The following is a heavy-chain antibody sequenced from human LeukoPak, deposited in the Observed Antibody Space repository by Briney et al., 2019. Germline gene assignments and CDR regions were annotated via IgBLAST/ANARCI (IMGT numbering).Heavy chain of an antibody. D-gene: IGHD3-9*01. CDR3: ARDRELRYFDWLPKYYYGMDV. J-gene: IGHJ6*02. CDR2: ISAYNGNT. Sequence: ASVKVSCKASGYTFTSYGISWVRQAPGQGLEWMGWISAYNGNTNYAQKLQGRVTMTTDTSTSTAYMELRSLRFDDTAVYYCARDRELRYFDWLPKYYYGMDVWGQGTTVTVSS. V-gene: IGHV1-18*01. CDR1: GYTFTSYG.